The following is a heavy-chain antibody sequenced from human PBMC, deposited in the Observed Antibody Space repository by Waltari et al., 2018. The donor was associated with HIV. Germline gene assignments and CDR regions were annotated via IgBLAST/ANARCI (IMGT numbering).Heavy chain of an antibody. CDR3: ATGQQVWETWSQLDY. J-gene: IGHJ4*02. CDR1: GFTFRNYG. D-gene: IGHD1-1*01. CDR2: ISVDGSNQ. Sequence: QVQLVESGGGVVQPGRSLRLSCAASGFTFRNYGMHWVRQAPGKAVDGVAVISVDGSNQYYAESVRGRFTISRDNSKKKVFLQMNSLRLDDSALYYCATGQQVWETWSQLDYWGQGTLVIVSS. V-gene: IGHV3-30*03.